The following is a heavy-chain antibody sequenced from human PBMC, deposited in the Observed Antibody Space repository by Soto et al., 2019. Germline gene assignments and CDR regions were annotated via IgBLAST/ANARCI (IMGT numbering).Heavy chain of an antibody. D-gene: IGHD3-10*01. CDR3: ARDYYGSGSYYNLFRKPPYYYGMDV. CDR2: IIPILGIA. V-gene: IGHV1-69*04. J-gene: IGHJ6*02. CDR1: GVTFSSYT. Sequence: SVKVSGKASGVTFSSYTISGVGQAPGQGLEWMGRIIPILGIANYAQKFQGRVTITADKSTSTAYMELSSLRSEDTAVYYCARDYYGSGSYYNLFRKPPYYYGMDVWG.